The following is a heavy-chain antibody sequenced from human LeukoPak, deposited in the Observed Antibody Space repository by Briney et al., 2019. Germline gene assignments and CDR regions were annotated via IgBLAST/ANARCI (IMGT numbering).Heavy chain of an antibody. CDR2: IKQDGSEK. V-gene: IGHV3-7*01. CDR3: AREASDLGYGDDELDDY. Sequence: GGSLRLSCAASGFTFSSYWMSWVRQAPGKGLEWVANIKQDGSEKYYVGSVKGRFTISRDNAKSSLYLQMNSLRAEDTAVYYCAREASDLGYGDDELDDYWGQGTLVTVSS. CDR1: GFTFSSYW. D-gene: IGHD4-17*01. J-gene: IGHJ4*02.